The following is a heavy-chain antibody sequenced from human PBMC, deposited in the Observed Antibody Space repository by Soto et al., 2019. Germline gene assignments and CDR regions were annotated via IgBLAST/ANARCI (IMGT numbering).Heavy chain of an antibody. Sequence: GGSLRLSCAASGFTFSSYAMSWVRQAPGKGLEWVSAISGSGGSTYYADSVKGRFTISRDNSKNTLYLQMNSLRAEDTAVYYCARAGIGYSYGYYFDYWGQGTLVTVSS. D-gene: IGHD5-18*01. CDR2: ISGSGGST. J-gene: IGHJ4*02. V-gene: IGHV3-23*01. CDR1: GFTFSSYA. CDR3: ARAGIGYSYGYYFDY.